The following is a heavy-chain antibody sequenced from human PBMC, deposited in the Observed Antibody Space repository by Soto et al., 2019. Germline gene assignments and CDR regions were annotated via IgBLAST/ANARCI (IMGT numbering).Heavy chain of an antibody. Sequence: EVQLVESGGGLTQPGRSLRLSCAVSGSGIERYAMHWVRQGPGKGLERVSGIFWNGCGTGAGDSVKGRFTVSRDKAKNSLYLQMNSLRGDDTALHYCATELSPGGLDMWGQGTMVTVS. CDR2: IFWNGCGT. CDR3: ATELSPGGLDM. J-gene: IGHJ3*02. CDR1: GSGIERYA. V-gene: IGHV3-9*01. D-gene: IGHD2-15*01.